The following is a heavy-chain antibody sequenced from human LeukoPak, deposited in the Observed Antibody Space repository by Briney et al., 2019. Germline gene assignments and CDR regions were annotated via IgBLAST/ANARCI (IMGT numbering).Heavy chain of an antibody. CDR3: ARVLGYDFWSGLDY. Sequence: GGSLRLSCAASGFTFSSYSMNWVRQAPGKGLEWVSSISSSSSYIYYADSVKGRFTISRDNAKNSLYLQMNSLRAEDTAVYYCARVLGYDFWSGLDYWGQGTLVTVSS. CDR1: GFTFSSYS. D-gene: IGHD3-3*01. V-gene: IGHV3-21*01. J-gene: IGHJ4*02. CDR2: ISSSSSYI.